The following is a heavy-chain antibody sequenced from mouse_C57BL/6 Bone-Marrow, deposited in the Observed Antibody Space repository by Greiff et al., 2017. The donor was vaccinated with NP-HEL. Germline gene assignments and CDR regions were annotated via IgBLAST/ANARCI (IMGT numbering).Heavy chain of an antibody. CDR2: IRSKSNNYAT. CDR3: VRHDYFYWYFDV. V-gene: IGHV10-1*01. Sequence: DVKLVESGGGLVQPKGSLKLSCAASGFSFNTYAMNWVRQAPGKGLEWVARIRSKSNNYATYYADSVKDRFTISRDDSESMLYLQMNNLKTEDTAMYYCVRHDYFYWYFDVWGTGTTVTVSS. J-gene: IGHJ1*03. D-gene: IGHD2-4*01. CDR1: GFSFNTYA.